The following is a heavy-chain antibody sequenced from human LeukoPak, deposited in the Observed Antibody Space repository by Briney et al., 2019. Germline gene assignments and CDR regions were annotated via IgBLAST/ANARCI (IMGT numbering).Heavy chain of an antibody. D-gene: IGHD3-22*01. CDR1: GFTFISYS. CDR3: ARESYYDSSPYDY. Sequence: GGSLRLSCAAPGFTFISYSMNWVRQAPGKGLEWVSYISSSSSTIYYADSVKGRFTISRDNAKNSLYLQMNSLRAEDTAVYYCARESYYDSSPYDYWGQGTLVTVSS. V-gene: IGHV3-48*01. J-gene: IGHJ4*02. CDR2: ISSSSSTI.